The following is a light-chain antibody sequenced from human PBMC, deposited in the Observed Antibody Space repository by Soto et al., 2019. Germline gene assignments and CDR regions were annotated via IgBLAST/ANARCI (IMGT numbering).Light chain of an antibody. J-gene: IGKJ1*01. CDR1: QSVSTN. V-gene: IGKV3-20*01. CDR3: QQYGSSPRT. CDR2: GAS. Sequence: EIVMTQSPATLSVSPGASATLSCRASQSVSTNLAWYQQKPGQVPRVLIYGASSRATGIPDRFSGSGSGTDFTLTISRLDPEDFAVYFCQQYGSSPRTFGQGTKVDIK.